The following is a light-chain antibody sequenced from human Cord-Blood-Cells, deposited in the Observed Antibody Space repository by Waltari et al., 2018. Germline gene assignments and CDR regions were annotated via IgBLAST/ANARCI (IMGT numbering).Light chain of an antibody. CDR2: WAS. V-gene: IGKV4-1*01. Sequence: DIVMPQYPDSLAVSLGERATINCKSSQSVLYSSNNKNYLAWYQQKPGQPPKLLIYWASTRESGVPDRFSGSGSGTDFTLTISSLQAEDVAVYYCQQYYSTPRTFGQGTKLEIK. CDR1: QSVLYSSNNKNY. CDR3: QQYYSTPRT. J-gene: IGKJ2*01.